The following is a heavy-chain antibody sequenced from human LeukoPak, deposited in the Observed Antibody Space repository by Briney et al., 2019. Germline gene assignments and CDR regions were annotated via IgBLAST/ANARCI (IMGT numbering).Heavy chain of an antibody. CDR1: GFTFSTYA. V-gene: IGHV3-23*01. CDR3: AKSKEDDSSGYHYSDFDY. D-gene: IGHD3-22*01. J-gene: IGHJ4*02. Sequence: GGSLRLSCAASGFTFSTYAMSWVRQAPGKGLEWVSANSGSGDATYYADSVKGRFTISRDKSKNTLYLQMNSPRVEDTALYYCAKSKEDDSSGYHYSDFDYWGQGTLGTVSS. CDR2: NSGSGDAT.